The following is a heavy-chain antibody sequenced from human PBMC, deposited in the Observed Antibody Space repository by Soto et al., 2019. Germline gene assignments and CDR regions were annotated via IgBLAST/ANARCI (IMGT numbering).Heavy chain of an antibody. V-gene: IGHV3-7*01. Sequence: GGSLRLSCAASGFTFSSYWMSWVRQAPGKGLEWVANIKQDGSEKYYVDSVKGRFTISRDNAKNSLYLQMNSLRAEDTAVYYCARDQGRGSSHDDFDIWGQGTMVTVSS. D-gene: IGHD6-13*01. CDR2: IKQDGSEK. J-gene: IGHJ3*02. CDR1: GFTFSSYW. CDR3: ARDQGRGSSHDDFDI.